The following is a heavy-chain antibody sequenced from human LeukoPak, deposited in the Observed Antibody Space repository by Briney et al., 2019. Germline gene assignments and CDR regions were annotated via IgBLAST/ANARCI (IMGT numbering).Heavy chain of an antibody. J-gene: IGHJ4*02. Sequence: ASVKVSCKASGYTFTGYYIHWLRQAPGQGLEWMGWINSNSGDTNYAQKFQGRVTMTRDTSISTAYMELSSLRSDDTAVYYCARSVREVIDSSRAPFDYCGQGTLVTVSS. D-gene: IGHD3-10*01. V-gene: IGHV1-2*02. CDR3: ARSVREVIDSSRAPFDY. CDR1: GYTFTGYY. CDR2: INSNSGDT.